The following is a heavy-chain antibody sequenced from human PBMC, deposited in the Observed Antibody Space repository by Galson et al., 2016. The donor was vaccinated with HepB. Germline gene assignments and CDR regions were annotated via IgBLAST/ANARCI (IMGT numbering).Heavy chain of an antibody. CDR1: GRSLSRGRYF. D-gene: IGHD3-10*01. CDR2: MFNSGNS. Sequence: TLSLPCTVSGRSLSRGRYFCTWIRPPAGTGLEWIGSMFNSGNSNYNPSLQSRVTRSLDTSKNQFFLKMSAVTAADTAVYYCAFWFGYVNYWGQGILVTVSS. CDR3: AFWFGYVNY. J-gene: IGHJ4*02. V-gene: IGHV4-61*02.